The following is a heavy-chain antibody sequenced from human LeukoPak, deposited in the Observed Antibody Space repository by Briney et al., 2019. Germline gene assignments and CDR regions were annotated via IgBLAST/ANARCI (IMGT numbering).Heavy chain of an antibody. Sequence: PGGSLRLSCAASGFTFSSYAMHWVRQAPGKGLEWVAVISYDGSNKYYADSVKGRFTISRDNSKNTLYLQMNSLRAEDTAVYYCARTSRDGYNYPYWYFDLWGRGTLVTVSP. CDR3: ARTSRDGYNYPYWYFDL. CDR1: GFTFSSYA. V-gene: IGHV3-30-3*01. D-gene: IGHD5-24*01. CDR2: ISYDGSNK. J-gene: IGHJ2*01.